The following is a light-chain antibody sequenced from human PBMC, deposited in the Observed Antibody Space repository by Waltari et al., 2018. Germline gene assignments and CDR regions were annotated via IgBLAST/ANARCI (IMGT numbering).Light chain of an antibody. CDR1: SPNIGSYY. J-gene: IGLJ2*01. Sequence: SVLTQPTSPSGTPGQRFTMSCSGSSPNIGSYYVYLYQQLPGTAPKRPLYGNNQRPSGVTDRFSGSKAGTSASLAISGLRSEDEADYYCAAGDDSLSGVVFGGGTKLTVL. CDR3: AAGDDSLSGVV. V-gene: IGLV1-47*01. CDR2: GNN.